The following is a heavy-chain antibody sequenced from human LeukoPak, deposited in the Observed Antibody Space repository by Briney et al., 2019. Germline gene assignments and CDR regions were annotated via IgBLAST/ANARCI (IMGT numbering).Heavy chain of an antibody. V-gene: IGHV3-23*01. Sequence: GGSLRLSCAASEFTFSNYVMNWVRQAPGKGLEWVSSIRQSGDITYYADSVKGRFTISRDNSKNTLSLQMNSLSREDTAIYYCVRRGGSDGWGAFDIWGPGTVVTVSS. CDR1: EFTFSNYV. CDR2: IRQSGDIT. J-gene: IGHJ3*02. CDR3: VRRGGSDGWGAFDI. D-gene: IGHD5-24*01.